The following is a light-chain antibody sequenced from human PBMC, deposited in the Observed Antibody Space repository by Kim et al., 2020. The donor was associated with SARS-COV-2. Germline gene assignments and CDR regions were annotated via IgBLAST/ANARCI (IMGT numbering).Light chain of an antibody. CDR1: SSDVGGYNY. V-gene: IGLV2-11*01. CDR2: DVS. CDR3: CSYAGSFTWV. J-gene: IGLJ3*02. Sequence: QSALTQPRSVSGSPGQSVTISYTGTSSDVGGYNYVSWYQQPPGKAPKLMIYDVSKRPSGVPDRFSGSKSGNTASLTISGLRAEDEADYYCCSYAGSFTWVFGGGTKLTVL.